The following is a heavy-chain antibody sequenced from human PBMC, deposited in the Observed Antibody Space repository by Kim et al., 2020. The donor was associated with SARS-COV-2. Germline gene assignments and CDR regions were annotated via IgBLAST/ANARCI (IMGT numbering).Heavy chain of an antibody. Sequence: SETLSLTCSVSGGSISSSSYYWGWIRQPPGKGLEWIGSIYYSGSIYYNLSLMSRVTIAVDTSKNQFSLKLSSVTAADRAVYYCAIHDLSFDYALFYNWFGPWGQGTLVTISS. J-gene: IGHJ5*02. CDR3: AIHDLSFDYALFYNWFGP. CDR1: GGSISSSSYY. D-gene: IGHD4-17*01. CDR2: IYYSGSI. V-gene: IGHV4-39*01.